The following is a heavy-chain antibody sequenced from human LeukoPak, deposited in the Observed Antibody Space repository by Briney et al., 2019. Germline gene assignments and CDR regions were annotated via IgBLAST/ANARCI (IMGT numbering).Heavy chain of an antibody. J-gene: IGHJ6*03. CDR2: TYYRSKWYN. D-gene: IGHD5-12*01. CDR1: GDSFSSNSAA. Sequence: SQTLSLTCAISGDSFSSNSAAWNWIRQSPSRGLEWLGRTYYRSKWYNDYAVSVKSRITINPDTSKNQFSLQLNSVTPEDTAVYYCARRATTHTTYYYYYMDVWGKGTTVTVSS. CDR3: ARRATTHTTYYYYYMDV. V-gene: IGHV6-1*01.